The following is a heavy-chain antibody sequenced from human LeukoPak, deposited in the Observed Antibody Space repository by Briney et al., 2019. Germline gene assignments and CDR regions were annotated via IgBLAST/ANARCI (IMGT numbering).Heavy chain of an antibody. J-gene: IGHJ4*02. D-gene: IGHD3-10*01. CDR3: ARERMYSGSGSTYPYYDY. CDR2: IKPDGSEK. V-gene: IGHV3-7*01. Sequence: QSGGSLRLSCAASGFTFSSYSMNWVRQAPGKGREWVANIKPDGSEKYFMDPVKGRFTISRDNAKNALYLEKNSLRAEDTAEYFCARERMYSGSGSTYPYYDYWGQGTLVTVSS. CDR1: GFTFSSYS.